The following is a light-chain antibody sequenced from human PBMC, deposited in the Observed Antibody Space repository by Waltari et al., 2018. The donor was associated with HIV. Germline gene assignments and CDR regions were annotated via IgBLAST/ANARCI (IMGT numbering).Light chain of an antibody. CDR1: SDSVSTNYY. CDR3: LLHMRGGIAV. J-gene: IGLJ2*01. V-gene: IGLV8-61*01. Sequence: QTVVTQEPSFSVSPGGTVTLTCGLSSDSVSTNYYPSWYQQSPGQAPRTFVYSPNTRASGVPDRLSGSILGNKAARTITGAQADGESDYDCLLHMRGGIAVVGGGTKLTVL. CDR2: SPN.